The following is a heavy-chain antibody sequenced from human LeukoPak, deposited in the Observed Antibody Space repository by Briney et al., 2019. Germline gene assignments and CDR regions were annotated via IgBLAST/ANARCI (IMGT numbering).Heavy chain of an antibody. D-gene: IGHD3-9*01. CDR2: KRQDGGEK. Sequence: GGPLRFPCAARGFTLNVNGMRGVRQARGKGLEGGAGKRQDGGEKRYVDSVKGRFTISRDNTENSLYLQMNSLGAEDTALYYCARVRLANTPEFFQHWGQGTLVTVSS. J-gene: IGHJ1*01. CDR3: ARVRLANTPEFFQH. V-gene: IGHV3-7*03. CDR1: GFTLNVNG.